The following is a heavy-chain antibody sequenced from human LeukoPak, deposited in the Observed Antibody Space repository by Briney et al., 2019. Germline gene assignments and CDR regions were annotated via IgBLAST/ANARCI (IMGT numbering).Heavy chain of an antibody. D-gene: IGHD3-22*01. J-gene: IGHJ3*02. CDR3: ATDRRSSGYYGAFDI. CDR2: VDPEDGET. Sequence: ASVKVSCKVSGYTFTDYYMHWVQQAPGKGLEWMGLVDPEDGETIYAEKFQGRVTITADTSTDTAYMELSGLRSEDTAVYYCATDRRSSGYYGAFDIWGQGTMVTVSS. CDR1: GYTFTDYY. V-gene: IGHV1-69-2*01.